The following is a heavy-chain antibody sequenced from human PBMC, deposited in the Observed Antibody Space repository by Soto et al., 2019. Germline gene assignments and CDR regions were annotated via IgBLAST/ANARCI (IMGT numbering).Heavy chain of an antibody. D-gene: IGHD2-2*02. J-gene: IGHJ4*02. CDR2: IYFTGST. CDR1: GDTIGSYY. CDR3: ARGSCSSASCYTGDY. V-gene: IGHV4-59*01. Sequence: SETLSLTCTVSGDTIGSYYWSWIRQPPGKGLEWIGYIYFTGSTNYNPSLKSRVTISVDTSRNQFSLKLSSVTAADTAVYYCARGSCSSASCYTGDYWGQGTLVTVSS.